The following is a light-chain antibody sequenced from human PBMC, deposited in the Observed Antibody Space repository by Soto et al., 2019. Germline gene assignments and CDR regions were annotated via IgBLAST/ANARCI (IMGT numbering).Light chain of an antibody. CDR1: QTISSW. V-gene: IGKV3-15*01. J-gene: IGKJ1*01. CDR2: GAS. CDR3: QQYNNWPPWT. Sequence: MTQSPSTLSGSVGDRVTITCRASQTISSWLAWYQQKPGQAPRLLIYGASTRATGIPARFSGSGSGTEFTLTISSLQSEDFAVYYCQQYNNWPPWTFGQGTKVDI.